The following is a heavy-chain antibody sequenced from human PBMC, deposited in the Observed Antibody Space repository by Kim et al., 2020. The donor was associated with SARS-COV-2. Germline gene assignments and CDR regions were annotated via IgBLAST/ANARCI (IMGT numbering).Heavy chain of an antibody. Sequence: ASVKVSCKASGYTFTSYDINWVRQATGQGLEWMGWMNPNSGNTGYAQKFQGRVTMTRNTSISTAYMELSSLRSEDTAVYYCARERYDILTGRHYGMDVWGQGTTVTVCS. V-gene: IGHV1-8*01. J-gene: IGHJ6*02. CDR1: GYTFTSYD. CDR2: MNPNSGNT. CDR3: ARERYDILTGRHYGMDV. D-gene: IGHD3-9*01.